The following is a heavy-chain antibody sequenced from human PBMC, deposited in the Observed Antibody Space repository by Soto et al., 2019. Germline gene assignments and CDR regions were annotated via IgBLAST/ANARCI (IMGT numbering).Heavy chain of an antibody. Sequence: EVQLVESGGGLVKPGGSLRLSCAASGFTFSTYNMNWVHQAPGKGLEWVSSISTGSTYIYYSDSVRGRFIISRDNAKNSLYLQMNSLRAEDTAVYYCAREDTYGLDYFDYWGQGTLVTVSS. V-gene: IGHV3-21*01. D-gene: IGHD5-18*01. CDR1: GFTFSTYN. CDR2: ISTGSTYI. J-gene: IGHJ4*02. CDR3: AREDTYGLDYFDY.